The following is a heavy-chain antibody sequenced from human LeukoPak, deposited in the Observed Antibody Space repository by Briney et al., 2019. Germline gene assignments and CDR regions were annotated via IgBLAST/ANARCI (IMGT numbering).Heavy chain of an antibody. V-gene: IGHV3-30*02. CDR2: IRFDGSNK. Sequence: GGSLRLSCAASGFTFSSSGMHWVRQAPGKGLEWVAFIRFDGSNKYYADSVKGRFTISRDNSKNTLYLQMNSLRAEDTAVYYCARALCIWGGDCHYFDYWGQGTLVTVSS. D-gene: IGHD2-21*01. CDR1: GFTFSSSG. J-gene: IGHJ4*02. CDR3: ARALCIWGGDCHYFDY.